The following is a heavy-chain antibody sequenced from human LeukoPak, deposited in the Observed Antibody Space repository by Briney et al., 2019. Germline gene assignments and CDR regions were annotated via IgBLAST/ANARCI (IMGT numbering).Heavy chain of an antibody. J-gene: IGHJ4*02. CDR1: GFTFSSYW. D-gene: IGHD2-2*01. V-gene: IGHV3-7*01. Sequence: GGSLRLSCAASGFTFSSYWMSWVRQAPGKGLEWVANIKQDGSEKYYVDSVKGRFTISRDNAKNSLYLQMNSLRAEDTAVYYCARGGPGIVVVPAATATTTRTSFDYWGQGTLVTVSS. CDR3: ARGGPGIVVVPAATATTTRTSFDY. CDR2: IKQDGSEK.